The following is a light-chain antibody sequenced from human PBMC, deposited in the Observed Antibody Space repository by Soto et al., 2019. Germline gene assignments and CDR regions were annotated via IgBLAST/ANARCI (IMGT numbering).Light chain of an antibody. Sequence: QSALTQPPSVSGAPGQRVTISCPGSSSNIGAGYDVHWYQQLPGTAPKLLIYGNSNRPSGVPDRFSGSKSGTSASLAITGLQAEDEADYYCQSYASSLSGYVFGTGTKVTVL. V-gene: IGLV1-40*01. CDR2: GNS. J-gene: IGLJ1*01. CDR1: SSNIGAGYD. CDR3: QSYASSLSGYV.